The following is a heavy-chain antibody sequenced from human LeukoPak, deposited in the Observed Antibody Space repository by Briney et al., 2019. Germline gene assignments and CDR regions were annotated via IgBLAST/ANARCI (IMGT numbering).Heavy chain of an antibody. CDR1: GFTFSSYW. J-gene: IGHJ5*02. CDR3: ARDSRADSSGYLNWFDP. D-gene: IGHD3-22*01. CDR2: IKQDGSEK. V-gene: IGHV3-7*01. Sequence: PGGSLRRSCAASGFTFSSYWMSWVGQAPGKGLEWVANIKQDGSEKYYVDSVKGRFTISRDNAKNSLYLQMNSLRAEDTAVYYCARDSRADSSGYLNWFDPWGQGTLVTVSS.